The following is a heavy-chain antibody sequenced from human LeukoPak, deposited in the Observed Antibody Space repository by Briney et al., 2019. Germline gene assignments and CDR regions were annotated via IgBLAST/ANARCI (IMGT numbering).Heavy chain of an antibody. D-gene: IGHD4-17*01. CDR3: ARGGVKGQDYGDYDQGPYNWFDP. CDR1: GYTFTNYA. J-gene: IGHJ5*02. V-gene: IGHV1-18*01. CDR2: ISAYNGNT. Sequence: ASVKVSCKASGYTFTNYAIHWVRQAPGQRLEWMGWISAYNGNTNYAQKLQGRVTMTTDTSTSTAYMELRSLRSDDTAVYYCARGGVKGQDYGDYDQGPYNWFDPWGQGALVTVSS.